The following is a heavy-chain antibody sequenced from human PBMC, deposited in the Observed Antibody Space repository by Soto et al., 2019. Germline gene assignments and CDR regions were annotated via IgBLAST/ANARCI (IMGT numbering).Heavy chain of an antibody. D-gene: IGHD3-22*01. V-gene: IGHV4-31*03. J-gene: IGHJ4*02. Sequence: SETLSLTCTVSGGSISSGGYYWSWVRQHPGKGLEWIGYIYYSGSTYYNPSLKSRVTISVDTSKNQFSLKLSSVTAADTAVYYCARDSDYYDSSGSKNYFDYWGQGTLVTVSS. CDR3: ARDSDYYDSSGSKNYFDY. CDR1: GGSISSGGYY. CDR2: IYYSGST.